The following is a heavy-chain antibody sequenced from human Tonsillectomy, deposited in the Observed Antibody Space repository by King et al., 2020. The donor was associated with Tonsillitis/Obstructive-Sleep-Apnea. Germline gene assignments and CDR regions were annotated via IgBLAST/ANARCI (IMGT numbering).Heavy chain of an antibody. CDR1: GYSFTSYW. CDR2: IDPSDSYT. D-gene: IGHD6-13*01. V-gene: IGHV5-10-1*01. CDR3: ARGGILSAGAPDF. Sequence: VQLVQFGVEVKKPGESLRISCKGSGYSFTSYWISWVRQMPGKGLEWMGRIDPSDSYTNYSPSFQGHVTISADKSLSTAYLQWSSLKASDTAMYYCARGGILSAGAPDFWGQGTLVTVSS. J-gene: IGHJ4*02.